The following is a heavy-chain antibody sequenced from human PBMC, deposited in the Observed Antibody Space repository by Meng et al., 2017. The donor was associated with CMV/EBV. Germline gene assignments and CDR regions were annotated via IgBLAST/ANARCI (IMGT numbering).Heavy chain of an antibody. J-gene: IGHJ4*02. CDR3: ARGGSYDFWSGGYFDY. V-gene: IGHV3-11*04. Sequence: GESLKISCTASGFTFSDYYMSRIRQAPGKGLEWVSYISSSGSTIYYADPVKGRFTISRDNAKNSLYLQMNSLRAEDTAVYYCARGGSYDFWSGGYFDYWGQGTLVTVSS. CDR1: GFTFSDYY. D-gene: IGHD3-3*01. CDR2: ISSSGSTI.